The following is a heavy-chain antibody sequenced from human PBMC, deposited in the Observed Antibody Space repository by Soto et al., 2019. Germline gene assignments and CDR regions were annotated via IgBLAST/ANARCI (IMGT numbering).Heavy chain of an antibody. V-gene: IGHV1-18*01. Sequence: GGPVKGSSKASCYNLIDYGISWGRQAPGQSLQWMGWITAFNGNTKYAQQFQGRVTMTTDTSTSTAYMELRSLESDDTAVYYCARISQSDFWSGYYYFFDYWGQGTLVTVSS. CDR2: ITAFNGNT. CDR1: CYNLIDYG. CDR3: ARISQSDFWSGYYYFFDY. D-gene: IGHD3-3*01. J-gene: IGHJ4*02.